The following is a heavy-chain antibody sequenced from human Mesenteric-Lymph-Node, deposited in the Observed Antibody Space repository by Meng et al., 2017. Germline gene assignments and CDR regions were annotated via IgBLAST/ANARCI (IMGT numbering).Heavy chain of an antibody. V-gene: IGHV4-39*01. CDR1: GGSISSSSYY. CDR3: ARHHHSPTFDY. J-gene: IGHJ4*02. Sequence: QVQVQESVPGLVKPSETLSLTCTVSGGSISSSSYYWAWIRQPPGEGLEWIGSVVYSGTTYYTSSLKSRVSISVDTSKNQFSLKLSSVTATDTAVYYCARHHHSPTFDYWGQGTLVTVSS. D-gene: IGHD1-14*01. CDR2: VVYSGTT.